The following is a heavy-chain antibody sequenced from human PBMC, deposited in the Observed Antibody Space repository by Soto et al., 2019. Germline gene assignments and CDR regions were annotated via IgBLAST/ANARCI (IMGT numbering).Heavy chain of an antibody. CDR3: ARDREQWLAKGWFDP. CDR2: INPSGGST. CDR1: GYTFTSYY. J-gene: IGHJ5*02. D-gene: IGHD6-19*01. V-gene: IGHV1-46*01. Sequence: QVQLVQSGAEVKKPGASVKVSCKASGYTFTSYYTHWVRQAPGQGLEWMGIINPSGGSTSYAQKFQGRVTMTRDTSTSTVYMELSSLRSEDTAVYYCARDREQWLAKGWFDPWGQGTLVTVSS.